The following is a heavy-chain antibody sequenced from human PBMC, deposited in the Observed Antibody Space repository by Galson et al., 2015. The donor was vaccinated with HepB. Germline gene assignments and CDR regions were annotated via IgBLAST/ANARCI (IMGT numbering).Heavy chain of an antibody. D-gene: IGHD3-9*01. CDR3: AKDQGRGYDILTGYYWRLEY. J-gene: IGHJ4*02. CDR1: GFTFSSYA. CDR2: ISGSGGST. V-gene: IGHV3-23*01. Sequence: SLRLSCAASGFTFSSYAMSWVRQAPGKGLEWVSAISGSGGSTYYADSVKGRFTISRDNSKNTLYLQMNSLRAEDTAVYYCAKDQGRGYDILTGYYWRLEYWGQGTLVTVSS.